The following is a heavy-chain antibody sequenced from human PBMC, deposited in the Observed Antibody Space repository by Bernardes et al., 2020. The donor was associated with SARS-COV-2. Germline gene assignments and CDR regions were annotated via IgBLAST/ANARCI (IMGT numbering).Heavy chain of an antibody. CDR1: GFTLSHSA. J-gene: IGHJ4*02. CDR3: ARPPGGVIAYFDL. V-gene: IGHV3-23*01. CDR2: LSLSGAAT. D-gene: IGHD3-16*02. Sequence: GGCLSHSCAAAGFTLSHSAMSWVRPAPGKGLEWVSTLSLSGAATYYAGSVKGRFTISRDNSKNTLYLQMNSLRSDDAALYYCARPPGGVIAYFDLWGQGTLVTVSP.